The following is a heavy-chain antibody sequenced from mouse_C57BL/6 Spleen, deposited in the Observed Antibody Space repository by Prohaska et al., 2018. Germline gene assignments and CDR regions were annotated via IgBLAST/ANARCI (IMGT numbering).Heavy chain of an antibody. J-gene: IGHJ1*03. D-gene: IGHD2-4*01. CDR1: GYTFTSYW. CDR3: ARDYDYWYFDV. V-gene: IGHV1-61*01. CDR2: IYPSDSET. Sequence: QVQLQQPGAELVRPGSSVKLSCKASGYTFTSYWMDWVKQRPGQGLEWIGNIYPSDSETHYNQKFKDKATLTVDKSSSTAYMQLSSLTSEDSAVYYCARDYDYWYFDVWGTGTTVTVSS.